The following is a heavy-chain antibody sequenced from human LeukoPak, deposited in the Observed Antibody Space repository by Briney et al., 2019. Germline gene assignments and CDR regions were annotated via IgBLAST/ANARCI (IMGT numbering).Heavy chain of an antibody. CDR3: ARHVRHPELPKRYSSSWFPYYFDY. J-gene: IGHJ4*02. CDR2: INHSGST. CDR1: GGSFSGYY. D-gene: IGHD6-13*01. V-gene: IGHV4-34*01. Sequence: SETLSLTCAVYGGSFSGYYWSWIRQPPGKGLEWIGEINHSGSTNYNPSLKSRVTISVDTSKNQFSLKLSSVTAADTAVYYCARHVRHPELPKRYSSSWFPYYFDYWGQGTLVTVSS.